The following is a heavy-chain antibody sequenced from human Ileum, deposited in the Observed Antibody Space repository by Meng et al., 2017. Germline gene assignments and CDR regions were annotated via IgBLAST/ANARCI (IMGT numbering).Heavy chain of an antibody. CDR1: GFKFDDYM. CDR3: AKDIAGSGWYALDS. Sequence: EVQLVESGGVVVQPGGSLSPSCATSGFKFDDYMMHWVRKALGKGLEWVSLIKWNGGSTDYGHSVKGRFTISRDNYKSSLYLEMNSLRAEDTAFYYCAKDIAGSGWYALDSWGQGTLVTVSS. D-gene: IGHD6-19*01. CDR2: IKWNGGST. J-gene: IGHJ4*02. V-gene: IGHV3-43*01.